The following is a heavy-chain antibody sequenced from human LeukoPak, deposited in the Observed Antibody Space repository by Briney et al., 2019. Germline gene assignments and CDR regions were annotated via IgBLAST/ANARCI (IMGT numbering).Heavy chain of an antibody. CDR1: GFTFSSYW. D-gene: IGHD3-22*01. J-gene: IGHJ3*02. CDR3: AKEFDYDSSAYAFDI. V-gene: IGHV3-74*01. CDR2: INTDGSST. Sequence: PGGSLRLSCAASGFTFSSYWMHWVRQAPGKGLVWVSRINTDGSSTSYADSVKGRFTISRDNAKNTLYLQMNSLRAEDTAVYYCAKEFDYDSSAYAFDIWGQGTMVTVSS.